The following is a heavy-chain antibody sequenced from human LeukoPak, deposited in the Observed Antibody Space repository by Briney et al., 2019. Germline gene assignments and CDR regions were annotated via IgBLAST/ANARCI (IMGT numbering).Heavy chain of an antibody. J-gene: IGHJ6*03. V-gene: IGHV1-18*01. D-gene: IGHD2-2*01. CDR3: ARSVIPSARHYYFYMDV. Sequence: ASVTVSCKASGYSFSNNHIHWVRQAPGQGLEWMGWINTYSGYTNYAQSFQGRVTLTTDTSTSTANMELRSLRSDDTAVYYCARSVIPSARHYYFYMDVWGEGSTVTVSS. CDR1: GYSFSNNH. CDR2: INTYSGYT.